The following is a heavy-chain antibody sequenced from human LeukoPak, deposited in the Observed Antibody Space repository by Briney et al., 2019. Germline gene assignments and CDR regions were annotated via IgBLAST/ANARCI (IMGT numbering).Heavy chain of an antibody. CDR2: ISYDGSNK. D-gene: IGHD6-13*01. CDR3: AKEARPYSSSWNAEYFQH. CDR1: GFTFSSYA. V-gene: IGHV3-30-3*01. J-gene: IGHJ1*01. Sequence: GGSLRLSCAASGFTFSSYAMHWVRQAPGKGLEWVAVISYDGSNKYYADSVKGRFTISRDNSKNTLYLQMNSLRAEDTAVYYCAKEARPYSSSWNAEYFQHWGQGTLVTVPS.